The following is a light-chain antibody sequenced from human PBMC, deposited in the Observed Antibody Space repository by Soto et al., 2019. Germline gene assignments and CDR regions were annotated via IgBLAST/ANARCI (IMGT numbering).Light chain of an antibody. CDR2: AAS. V-gene: IGKV1-12*01. CDR1: QGISSR. Sequence: DIQMTQSPSSVSASVGDRVTITCRASQGISSRLAWYQQKPGNAPNLLIYAASRLQSGVPSRFSGTGSRTDFTLTNSSLQPEDFAIYYCQQADSFPLPFGGGTQVEVK. CDR3: QQADSFPLP. J-gene: IGKJ4*01.